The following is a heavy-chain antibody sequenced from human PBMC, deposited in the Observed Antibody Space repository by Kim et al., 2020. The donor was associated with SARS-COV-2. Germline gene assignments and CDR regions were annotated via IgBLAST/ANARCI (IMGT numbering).Heavy chain of an antibody. CDR1: GGSLSSSSYY. Sequence: SETLSLTCTVSGGSLSSSSYYWGWIRQPPGKGLEWIGTTYYSGNTYYNPSLKSRVTISVDTSKNQFSLKLGSVTAADTAVYYCASNQRYSSGWYAAFYY. V-gene: IGHV4-39*01. D-gene: IGHD6-19*01. J-gene: IGHJ6*01. CDR2: TYYSGNT. CDR3: ASNQRYSSGWYAAFYY.